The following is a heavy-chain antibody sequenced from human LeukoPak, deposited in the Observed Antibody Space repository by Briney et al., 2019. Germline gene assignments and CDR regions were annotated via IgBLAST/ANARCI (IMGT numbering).Heavy chain of an antibody. CDR1: GYTFTSYG. CDR2: ISAYNGNT. Sequence: ASVKVSCKASGYTFTSYGISWVRQAPGQGLEWMGWISAYNGNTNYAQKLQGRVTMRTDTFTSTAYMELRSLRSDDTAVYYCARAHYYDSSGYYETFDYWGQGTLVTVSS. J-gene: IGHJ4*02. V-gene: IGHV1-18*01. CDR3: ARAHYYDSSGYYETFDY. D-gene: IGHD3-22*01.